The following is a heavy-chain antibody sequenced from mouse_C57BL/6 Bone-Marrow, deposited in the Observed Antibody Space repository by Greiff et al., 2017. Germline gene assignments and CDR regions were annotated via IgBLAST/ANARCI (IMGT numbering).Heavy chain of an antibody. J-gene: IGHJ1*03. CDR1: GFTFSSYA. Sequence: VESGEGLVKPGGSLKLSCAASGFTFSSYAMSWVRQTPEKRLEWVAYISSGGDYIYYADTVKGRFTISRDNARNTLYLQMSSLKSEDTAMYYCTRDRDWDWYFDVWGTGTTVTVSS. D-gene: IGHD4-1*01. CDR3: TRDRDWDWYFDV. V-gene: IGHV5-9-1*02. CDR2: ISSGGDYI.